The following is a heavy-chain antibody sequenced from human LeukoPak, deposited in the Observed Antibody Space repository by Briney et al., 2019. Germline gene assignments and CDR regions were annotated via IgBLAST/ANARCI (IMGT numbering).Heavy chain of an antibody. CDR1: GYTFTSYG. CDR3: VRDPGAAAARHFDY. D-gene: IGHD6-13*01. V-gene: IGHV1-18*04. J-gene: IGHJ4*02. Sequence: GASVKVSCKASGYTFTSYGISWVRQAPGQGQEWKGWISAYNGNTNYAQKLQGRVSMTTDTSTSTAYMELRSLRSDDTAVYYCVRDPGAAAARHFDYWGQGTLVTVSS. CDR2: ISAYNGNT.